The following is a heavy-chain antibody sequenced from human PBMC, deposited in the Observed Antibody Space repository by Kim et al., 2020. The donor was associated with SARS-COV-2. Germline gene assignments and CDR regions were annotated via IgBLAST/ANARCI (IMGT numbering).Heavy chain of an antibody. CDR2: T. V-gene: IGHV1-18*01. D-gene: IGHD1-1*01. Sequence: TKYAQQVQGRLPMATDASTNTAYMEMMSLTADDTAVYYCARTESYTNSPDYWGQGTLVTVSS. CDR3: ARTESYTNSPDY. J-gene: IGHJ4*02.